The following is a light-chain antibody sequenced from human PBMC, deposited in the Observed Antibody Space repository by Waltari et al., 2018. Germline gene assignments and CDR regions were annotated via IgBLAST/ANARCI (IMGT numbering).Light chain of an antibody. J-gene: IGLJ3*02. CDR1: PSVVVTYNF. V-gene: IGLV2-23*02. CDR3: CSFVTGDTWV. CDR2: EVN. Sequence: QSALTQPASVSGSPGQSITISCTGTPSVVVTYNFVSWYQQHPGKAPNLIIYEVNQRPSGVSNRFSGSKSGNTAALTISGLQIEDEAYYYCCSFVTGDTWVFGGGTKVAVL.